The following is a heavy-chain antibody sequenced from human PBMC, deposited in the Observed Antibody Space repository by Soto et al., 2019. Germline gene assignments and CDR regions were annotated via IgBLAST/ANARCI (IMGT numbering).Heavy chain of an antibody. Sequence: ASVKVSCKASGYTFTTHGISWVRQAPGQGLEWMGWISTYNGNTNYAQKLQGRFTLTADTYTSTAYMELRSLRSDDTAVYYCARVGLDCSGGSCYYAYYFDYWG. V-gene: IGHV1-18*01. CDR2: ISTYNGNT. J-gene: IGHJ4*01. CDR3: ARVGLDCSGGSCYYAYYFDY. D-gene: IGHD2-15*01. CDR1: GYTFTTHG.